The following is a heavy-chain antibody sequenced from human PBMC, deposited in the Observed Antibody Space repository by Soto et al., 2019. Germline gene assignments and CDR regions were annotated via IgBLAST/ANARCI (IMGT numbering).Heavy chain of an antibody. Sequence: SETLSLTCAVYGGSFSGYYWSWIRQPPGKGLEWIGEINHSGSTNYNPSLKSRVTISVDTSKNQFYLKLNSVTAADTAVYYCARGGIAAAGRTVRWFDPWGQGTLVTVSS. CDR1: GGSFSGYY. D-gene: IGHD6-13*01. V-gene: IGHV4-34*01. J-gene: IGHJ5*02. CDR3: ARGGIAAAGRTVRWFDP. CDR2: INHSGST.